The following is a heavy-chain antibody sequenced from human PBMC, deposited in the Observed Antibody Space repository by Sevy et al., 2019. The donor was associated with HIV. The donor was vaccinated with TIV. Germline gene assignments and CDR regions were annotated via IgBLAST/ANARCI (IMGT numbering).Heavy chain of an antibody. CDR1: GFTFSSYA. CDR2: ISYDGSNK. J-gene: IGHJ6*02. V-gene: IGHV3-30*04. CDR3: ARDNLPGGGWFYYYGMDV. D-gene: IGHD3-10*01. Sequence: GSLRLSCAASGFTFSSYAMHWVRQAPGKGLEWVAVISYDGSNKYYADSVKGRFTISRDNSKNTLYLQMNSLRAEDTAVYYCARDNLPGGGWFYYYGMDVWGQGTTVTVSS.